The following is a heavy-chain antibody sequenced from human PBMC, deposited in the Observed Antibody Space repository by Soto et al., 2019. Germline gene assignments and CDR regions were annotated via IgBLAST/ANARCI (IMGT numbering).Heavy chain of an antibody. V-gene: IGHV1-3*01. Sequence: QVQLVQSGAEVKKPGASVKVSCKASGYTFTSYGINWVRQAPGRGLEWMGWINPGNGNTKYSQQFQGRVIIDRDTSASTAYMESSSLRSEDTAVYYCARGGYFDSSNYLAYWGLGTLVTVSS. CDR2: INPGNGNT. J-gene: IGHJ4*02. CDR1: GYTFTSYG. D-gene: IGHD3-22*01. CDR3: ARGGYFDSSNYLAY.